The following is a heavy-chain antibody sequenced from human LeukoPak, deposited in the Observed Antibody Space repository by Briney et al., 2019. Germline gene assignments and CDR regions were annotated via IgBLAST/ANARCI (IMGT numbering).Heavy chain of an antibody. CDR2: INPGETNI. CDR1: GFIFSSYW. Sequence: PGGSLRLSCAASGFIFSSYWMHWVRQAPGKGLVWVSHINPGETNIGYADSVEGRFTISRDNAKNTLYLQMNSLRPEDTAVYYCARDYHYGQVDYRGQGTLVTVSS. CDR3: ARDYHYGQVDY. V-gene: IGHV3-74*01. J-gene: IGHJ4*02. D-gene: IGHD4-17*01.